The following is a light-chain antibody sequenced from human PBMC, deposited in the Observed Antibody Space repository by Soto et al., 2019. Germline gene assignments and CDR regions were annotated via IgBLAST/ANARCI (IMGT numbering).Light chain of an antibody. CDR3: QVWDRSSDVV. J-gene: IGLJ2*01. Sequence: SYELTQPPAVSVAPGQTATIPCGGSNIGGKSVHWYRQRSDQAPVLGFYDDSDRLSGIPERLSGSNSGDTATLTISRVEAGDEADYYCQVWDRSSDVVFGGGSKVTVL. CDR1: NIGGKS. V-gene: IGLV3-21*02. CDR2: DDS.